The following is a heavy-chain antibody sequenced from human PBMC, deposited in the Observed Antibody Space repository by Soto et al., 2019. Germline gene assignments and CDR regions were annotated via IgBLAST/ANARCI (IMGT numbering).Heavy chain of an antibody. V-gene: IGHV4-59*01. J-gene: IGHJ5*02. CDR3: ARESVAGMVMRWFDP. CDR2: IYYSGST. D-gene: IGHD6-19*01. Sequence: SETLSLTCTVCGGSISSDYWSWIRQPPGKGLEWIGYIYYSGSTNYNPSLKSRVTISVDTSKNQFSLKLSSVTAADTAVYYCARESVAGMVMRWFDPWGQGTLVTVSS. CDR1: GGSISSDY.